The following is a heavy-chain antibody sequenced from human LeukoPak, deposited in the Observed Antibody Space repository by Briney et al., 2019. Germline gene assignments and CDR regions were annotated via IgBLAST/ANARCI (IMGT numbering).Heavy chain of an antibody. V-gene: IGHV4-39*01. CDR1: GGSISSGNYY. CDR2: MYYSGTT. Sequence: PSETLSLTCTVSGGSISSGNYYWVWIRQPPGRGLEWIGSMYYSGTTYYNPSLRSRVTMSVDTSKNQFSLKLSSVTDAAKAVYYCARSAASWYSHYCGQGLLVTVSS. D-gene: IGHD2-15*01. CDR3: ARSAASWYSHY. J-gene: IGHJ4*02.